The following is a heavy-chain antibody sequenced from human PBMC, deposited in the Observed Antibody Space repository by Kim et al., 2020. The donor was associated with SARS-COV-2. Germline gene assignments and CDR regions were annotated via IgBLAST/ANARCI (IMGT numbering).Heavy chain of an antibody. Sequence: GGSLRLSCAASGFTFNNYAMTWVRQAPGKGLEWVSSIDFGSVVSGGLEIHYADSVKGRFTISRDNSKTILYLQMNSLTADGTAVYYCAKYRFGYGMDVWGQGTTVTVSS. CDR2: IDFGSVVSGGLEI. D-gene: IGHD3-16*01. CDR3: AKYRFGYGMDV. J-gene: IGHJ6*02. CDR1: GFTFNNYA. V-gene: IGHV3-23*01.